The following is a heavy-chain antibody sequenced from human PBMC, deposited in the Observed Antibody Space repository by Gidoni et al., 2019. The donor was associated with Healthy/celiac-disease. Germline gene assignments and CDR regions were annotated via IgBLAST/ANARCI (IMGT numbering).Heavy chain of an antibody. CDR1: GFTFVDYA. J-gene: IGHJ6*02. V-gene: IGHV3-9*01. CDR3: AKDSAGEFGEGLGV. D-gene: IGHD3-3*01. CDR2: ISWNSGSI. Sequence: EVQLVESGGGLVQPGRSLRLSCAASGFTFVDYAMHWCRKAPGKGLAWVSGISWNSGSIGYAYSVKGRFTISRDNAKNSLYLQMNSLRAEDTALYYCAKDSAGEFGEGLGVWGQGTTVTVSS.